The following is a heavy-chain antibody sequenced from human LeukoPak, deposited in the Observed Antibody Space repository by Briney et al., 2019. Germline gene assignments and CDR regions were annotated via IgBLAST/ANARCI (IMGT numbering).Heavy chain of an antibody. Sequence: GGSLRLSCAASGFTFSSYWMNWVRQAPGKGLEWVANIKEDGSEKYYVDSVKGRFTISRDNAKNSLYLQMISLRAEDTAVYYCATWGPWSYFDYWGQGTLVTVSS. V-gene: IGHV3-7*01. J-gene: IGHJ4*02. CDR3: ATWGPWSYFDY. D-gene: IGHD7-27*01. CDR1: GFTFSSYW. CDR2: IKEDGSEK.